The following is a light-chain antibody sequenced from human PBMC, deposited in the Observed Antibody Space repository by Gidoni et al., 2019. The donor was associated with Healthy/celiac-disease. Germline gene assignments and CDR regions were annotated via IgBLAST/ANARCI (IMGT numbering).Light chain of an antibody. CDR2: DAS. Sequence: EIVLTQSPATLSLSPGERATLSCRASQSVSSYLAWYQQKPGQAPRLLIYDASNRATGIPDRFRGSGSGTDFTLTISSLEPEDFAVYYWQQRSNWPPAFGGGTKVEIK. J-gene: IGKJ4*01. CDR1: QSVSSY. CDR3: QQRSNWPPA. V-gene: IGKV3-11*01.